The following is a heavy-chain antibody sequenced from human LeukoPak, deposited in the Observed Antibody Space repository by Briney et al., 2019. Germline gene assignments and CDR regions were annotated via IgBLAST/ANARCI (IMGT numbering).Heavy chain of an antibody. Sequence: PSETLSLTCTVSGVSISSDYWNWIRQPPGKGLEWIGYIYYSGSTNYNPSLQSRVSMSLDTSKTQFSLKLSSVTAADTAVYYCARYVRSSRTFYLDYWGQGTLDTVSS. V-gene: IGHV4-59*12. CDR3: ARYVRSSRTFYLDY. CDR1: GVSISSDY. D-gene: IGHD6-19*01. J-gene: IGHJ4*02. CDR2: IYYSGST.